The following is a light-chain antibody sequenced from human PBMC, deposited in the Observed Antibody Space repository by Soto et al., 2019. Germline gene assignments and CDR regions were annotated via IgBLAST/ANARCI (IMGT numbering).Light chain of an antibody. CDR1: QSVSSSY. J-gene: IGKJ1*01. Sequence: EIVLTQSPGTLSLSPGERATLSCRASQSVSSSYLAWYQQKPGQAPRLLIYGASSRATGIPDRFSGSGSGTDFTLTISRLEAEDFAVYYCQQYGSPKTFGQGTKWIS. CDR3: QQYGSPKT. CDR2: GAS. V-gene: IGKV3-20*01.